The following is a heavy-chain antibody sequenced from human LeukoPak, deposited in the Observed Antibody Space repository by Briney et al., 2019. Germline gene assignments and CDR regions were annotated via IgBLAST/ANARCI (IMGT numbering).Heavy chain of an antibody. CDR2: INPNSGGT. CDR3: ARARMSRDGYNWDY. D-gene: IGHD5-24*01. J-gene: IGHJ4*02. Sequence: GASVKVSCKASGYTFTGYYMHWVRQAPGQGLEWMGRINPNSGGTNYAQKFQGRVTMTRDTSISTAYMELSRLRSDDTAVYCCARARMSRDGYNWDYWGQGTLITVSS. CDR1: GYTFTGYY. V-gene: IGHV1-2*06.